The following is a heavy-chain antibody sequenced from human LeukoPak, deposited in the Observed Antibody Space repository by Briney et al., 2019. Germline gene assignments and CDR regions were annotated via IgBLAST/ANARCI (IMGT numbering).Heavy chain of an antibody. V-gene: IGHV3-48*03. CDR1: GFTFSSYE. Sequence: QTGGSLRLSCAASGFTFSSYEMNWVRQAPGKGLEWVSYISSSGSTIYYADSVKGRFTISRDNAKNSLYLQMNSLRAEDTAVYYCATLGELSGLYYYYYMDVWGKGTTVTISS. CDR2: ISSSGSTI. D-gene: IGHD3-10*01. J-gene: IGHJ6*03. CDR3: ATLGELSGLYYYYYMDV.